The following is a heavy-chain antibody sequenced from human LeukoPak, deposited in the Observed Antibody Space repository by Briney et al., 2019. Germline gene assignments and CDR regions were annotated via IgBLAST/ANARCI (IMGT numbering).Heavy chain of an antibody. J-gene: IGHJ4*02. V-gene: IGHV1-2*02. CDR3: GYGSGSYYNAPAEY. CDR2: INPNSGGT. CDR1: GYTFTGYF. Sequence: ASVKVSCKASGYTFTGYFVHWVRQAPGQGLEWMTWINPNSGGTNYAQKFQGRVTMTRDTSISTAYMELSRLRSDDTAVYYCGYGSGSYYNAPAEYWGQGTLVTVSS. D-gene: IGHD3-10*01.